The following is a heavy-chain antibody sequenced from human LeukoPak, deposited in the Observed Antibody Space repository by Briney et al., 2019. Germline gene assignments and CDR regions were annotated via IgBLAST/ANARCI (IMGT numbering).Heavy chain of an antibody. D-gene: IGHD3-10*01. V-gene: IGHV3-7*04. CDR2: IEEDGNEK. J-gene: IGHJ5*02. Sequence: GGSLRLSCVASGFTFSSYVMNWVRQAPGKGLEWLATIEEDGNEKYYVDSVKGRFTISRDNAKNSLFLLMTTLRVEDTAVYYCARGGSGSSWGQGTLVIVSS. CDR1: GFTFSSYV. CDR3: ARGGSGSS.